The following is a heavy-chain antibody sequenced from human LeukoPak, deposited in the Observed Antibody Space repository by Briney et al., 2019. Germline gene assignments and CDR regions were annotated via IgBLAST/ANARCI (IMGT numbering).Heavy chain of an antibody. Sequence: ASVTVSCEASGYTFTSYGISWVRQAPGQGLEWMGWISAYNGNTNYAQRLQGRVTMTTDTSTITAYMELRSLRSDDTAVYYCARLNFGSEDYWGQGTLVTVSS. CDR3: ARLNFGSEDY. CDR1: GYTFTSYG. V-gene: IGHV1-18*01. D-gene: IGHD3-10*01. J-gene: IGHJ4*02. CDR2: ISAYNGNT.